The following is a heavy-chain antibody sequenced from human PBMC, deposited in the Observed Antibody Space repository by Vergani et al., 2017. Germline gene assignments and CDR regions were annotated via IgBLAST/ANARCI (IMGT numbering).Heavy chain of an antibody. D-gene: IGHD2-15*01. V-gene: IGHV5-10-1*01. Sequence: EVQLVQSGAEVKKPGESLRISCKGSGYSFTSYWISWVRQMPGKGLEWMGRIDPSDSYTNYSPSFQGHVTISADKSISTAYLQWSSLKASDTAMYYCARLYCSCGSCYFVRRLDNWFDPWGQGTLVTVSS. CDR1: GYSFTSYW. CDR3: ARLYCSCGSCYFVRRLDNWFDP. CDR2: IDPSDSYT. J-gene: IGHJ5*02.